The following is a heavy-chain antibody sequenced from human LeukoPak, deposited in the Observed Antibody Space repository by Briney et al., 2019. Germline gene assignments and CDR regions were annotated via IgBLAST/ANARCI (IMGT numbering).Heavy chain of an antibody. J-gene: IGHJ4*02. V-gene: IGHV1-8*01. CDR2: MNPNGGNT. CDR3: ARIIDCSGGSCYSY. D-gene: IGHD2-15*01. CDR1: GYTFTSYD. Sequence: ASVKVSCKASGYTFTSYDINWVRQATGQGLEWMGWMNPNGGNTGYAQKFQGRVTMTRNTSISTAYMELSSLRSEDTAVYYCARIIDCSGGSCYSYWGQGTLVTVSS.